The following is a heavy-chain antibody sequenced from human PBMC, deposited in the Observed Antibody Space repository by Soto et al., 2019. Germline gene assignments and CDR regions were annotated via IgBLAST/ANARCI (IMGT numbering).Heavy chain of an antibody. CDR3: VKGENNYYYYGMDV. Sequence: GGSLRLCCTASGFTFEDYAMHWVRQAPGKGLEWVSGISWNSRSIGYADSVKGRFTISRDNAKNSLYLQMNSLRAEDTALYYCVKGENNYYYYGMDVWGQGTTVPVSS. J-gene: IGHJ6*02. CDR2: ISWNSRSI. V-gene: IGHV3-9*01. CDR1: GFTFEDYA.